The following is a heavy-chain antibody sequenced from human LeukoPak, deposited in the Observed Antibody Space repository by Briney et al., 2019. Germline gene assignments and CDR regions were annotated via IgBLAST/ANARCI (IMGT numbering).Heavy chain of an antibody. CDR2: IYYSGST. CDR3: ASSMYSSSSPDY. CDR1: GGSISSYY. D-gene: IGHD6-6*01. V-gene: IGHV4-59*01. J-gene: IGHJ4*02. Sequence: SSETLSLTCTVSGGSISSYYWSWIRQPPGEGLKWIGYIYYSGSTNYNPSLKSRVTISVDTSKNQFSLKLSSVTAADTAVYYCASSMYSSSSPDYWGQGTLVTVSS.